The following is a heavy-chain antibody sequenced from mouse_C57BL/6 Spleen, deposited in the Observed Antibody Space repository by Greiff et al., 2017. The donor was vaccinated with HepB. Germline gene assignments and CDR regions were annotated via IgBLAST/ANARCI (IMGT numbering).Heavy chain of an antibody. CDR2: IDPENGDT. CDR1: GFNIKDDY. V-gene: IGHV14-4*01. Sequence: EVQLVESGAELVRPGASVKLSCTASGFNIKDDYMHWVKQRPEQGLEWIGWIDPENGDTEYASKFQGKATITADTSSNTAYLQLSSLTSEDTAVYYCTTPLRPFAYWGQGTLVTVSA. J-gene: IGHJ3*01. CDR3: TTPLRPFAY. D-gene: IGHD1-2*01.